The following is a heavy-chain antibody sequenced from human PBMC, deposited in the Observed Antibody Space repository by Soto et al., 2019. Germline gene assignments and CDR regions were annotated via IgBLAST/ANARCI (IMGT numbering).Heavy chain of an antibody. D-gene: IGHD3-22*01. Sequence: EVQLVESGGGLVQPGGSLRLSCAASGFTFSSYSMNWVRQAPGKGLEWVSYISSSSRTIYYADSVKGRFTISRDNAKNSLYLQMNSLRDEDTAVYYCGGDSSGYYYPDVFDIWGQGTVVTVSS. CDR3: GGDSSGYYYPDVFDI. CDR1: GFTFSSYS. V-gene: IGHV3-48*02. CDR2: ISSSSRTI. J-gene: IGHJ3*02.